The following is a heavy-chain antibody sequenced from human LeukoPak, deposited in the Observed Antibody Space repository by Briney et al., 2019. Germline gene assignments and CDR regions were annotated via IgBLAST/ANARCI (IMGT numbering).Heavy chain of an antibody. Sequence: PGGSLRLSCAASGFTFSDYYMSWIRQAPGKGLERVSYISSSGSTIYYADSVKGRFTISRDNSKNTLYLQMNSLRAEDTAVYYCATTYYDFWSGYHYWGQGTLVTVSS. CDR1: GFTFSDYY. CDR3: ATTYYDFWSGYHY. J-gene: IGHJ4*02. V-gene: IGHV3-11*04. D-gene: IGHD3-3*01. CDR2: ISSSGSTI.